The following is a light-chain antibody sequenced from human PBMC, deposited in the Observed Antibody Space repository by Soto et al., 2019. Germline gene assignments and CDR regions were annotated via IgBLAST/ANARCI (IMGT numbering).Light chain of an antibody. CDR3: QQRSIWPPPT. V-gene: IGKV3-11*01. Sequence: IVLTQSPATLSLSPGERATLSCRASQSVGNNLAWYQEKPGQAPRLLIYDASNRATGIPPRFGGSGSGTDFSLTIRSLEPEDFAVYYCQQRSIWPPPTFGGGTKVEI. J-gene: IGKJ4*01. CDR2: DAS. CDR1: QSVGNN.